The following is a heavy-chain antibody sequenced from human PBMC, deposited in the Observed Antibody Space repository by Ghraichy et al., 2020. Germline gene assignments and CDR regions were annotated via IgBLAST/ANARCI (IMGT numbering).Heavy chain of an antibody. Sequence: SETLSLTCTVSGGSISSYYWSWIRQPPGKGLEWIGYIYYSGSTNYNPSLKSRVTISVDTSKNQFSLKLSSVTAADTAVYYCARTPGTTVSDAFDIWGQGTMVTVSS. V-gene: IGHV4-59*01. CDR3: ARTPGTTVSDAFDI. J-gene: IGHJ3*02. D-gene: IGHD1-7*01. CDR1: GGSISSYY. CDR2: IYYSGST.